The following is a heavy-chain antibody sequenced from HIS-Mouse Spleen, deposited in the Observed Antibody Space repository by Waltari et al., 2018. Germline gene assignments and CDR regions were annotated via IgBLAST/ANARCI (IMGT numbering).Heavy chain of an antibody. CDR2: IYSGGST. CDR3: ARSNWYFDY. J-gene: IGHJ4*02. CDR1: GFPGSGNY. D-gene: IGHD7-27*01. V-gene: IGHV3-66*01. Sequence: EVQLVESGGGLVQSGGSRRLSFSASGFPGSGNYMSWVRQAPGKGLEWVSVIYSGGSTYYADSVKGRFTISRDNSKNTLYLQLNSLRAEDTAVYYCARSNWYFDYWGQGTLVTVSS.